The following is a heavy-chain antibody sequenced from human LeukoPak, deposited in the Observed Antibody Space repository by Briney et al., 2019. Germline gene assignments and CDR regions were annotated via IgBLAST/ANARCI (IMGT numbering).Heavy chain of an antibody. CDR3: ANKPNRDSFEN. Sequence: GGSLRLSCAASGFTFSIYPMRWVRQAPGQGLDWVSTITASGGGTYYADSVKGRFSISRDNSKSTPCLEMSSLRAEDTAVYYCANKPNRDSFENWGQGTLVTVSS. CDR2: ITASGGGT. D-gene: IGHD1-14*01. V-gene: IGHV3-23*01. J-gene: IGHJ4*02. CDR1: GFTFSIYP.